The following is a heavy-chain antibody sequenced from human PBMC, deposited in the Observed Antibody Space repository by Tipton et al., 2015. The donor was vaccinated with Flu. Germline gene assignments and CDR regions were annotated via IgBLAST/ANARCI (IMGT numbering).Heavy chain of an antibody. CDR3: TRDDSGYAQLDY. CDR1: EFSFSNFW. D-gene: IGHD5-12*01. J-gene: IGHJ4*02. Sequence: SLRLSCAGSEFSFSNFWMHWVRQAPGKGLEWVANIKQDGGEKYYVDSVKGRFTISRDNAKNTLYLQMNSLRAEDTAVYYCTRDDSGYAQLDYWGQGTLVTVSS. CDR2: IKQDGGEK. V-gene: IGHV3-7*01.